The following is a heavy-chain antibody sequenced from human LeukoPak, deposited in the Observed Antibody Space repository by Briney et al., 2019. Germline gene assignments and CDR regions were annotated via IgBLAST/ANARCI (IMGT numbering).Heavy chain of an antibody. CDR1: GFTVSSNS. D-gene: IGHD6-19*01. Sequence: GGSLRLSCTPSGFTVSSNSMTWVRQAPGKGLEWVSVIYTGGSTYYADSMKGRFTISRDTSRHTVYLQMNNLRGEDTAVYYCARDQATGWFYFDYWGQGTLVTVSS. V-gene: IGHV3-66*01. CDR3: ARDQATGWFYFDY. CDR2: IYTGGST. J-gene: IGHJ4*02.